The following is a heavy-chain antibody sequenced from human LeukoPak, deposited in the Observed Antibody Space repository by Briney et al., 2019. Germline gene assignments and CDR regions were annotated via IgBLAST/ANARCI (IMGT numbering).Heavy chain of an antibody. CDR1: GGSISSGGYS. J-gene: IGHJ4*02. Sequence: SETLSLTCAVSGGSISSGGYSWSWIRQPPGKGLEWIGYIYHSGSTYYNPSLKSRVTISVDRSKNQFSLKLSSVTAADTAVYYCARGSRDGYNDYWGQGTLVTVSS. D-gene: IGHD5-24*01. CDR3: ARGSRDGYNDY. CDR2: IYHSGST. V-gene: IGHV4-30-2*01.